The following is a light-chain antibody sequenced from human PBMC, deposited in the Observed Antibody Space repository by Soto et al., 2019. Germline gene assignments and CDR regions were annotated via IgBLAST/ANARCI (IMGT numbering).Light chain of an antibody. J-gene: IGKJ1*01. CDR1: QGIGND. Sequence: DIQMTQSPSSLSASVGDGVTITCRASQGIGNDLGWYQQKPGKAPKRLIYAASSLQSGVPSRFSGSGSGTEFTLTISSLQPEDFATYFCLQHNSYPRTFGQGTKV. CDR3: LQHNSYPRT. V-gene: IGKV1-17*01. CDR2: AAS.